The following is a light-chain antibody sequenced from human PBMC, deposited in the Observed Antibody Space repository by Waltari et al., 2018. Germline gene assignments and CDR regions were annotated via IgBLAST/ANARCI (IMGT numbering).Light chain of an antibody. J-gene: IGLJ2*01. CDR3: TSYASSNSVV. Sequence: QSALTQPPSASGSPGQSVTISCTGTSSDVGGYNYVSWYQQHPGKAPKLMIYEVSKRPSGVPGRFSGSKSGNTASLTVSGLQAEDEADYYCTSYASSNSVVFGGGTKLTVL. V-gene: IGLV2-8*01. CDR2: EVS. CDR1: SSDVGGYNY.